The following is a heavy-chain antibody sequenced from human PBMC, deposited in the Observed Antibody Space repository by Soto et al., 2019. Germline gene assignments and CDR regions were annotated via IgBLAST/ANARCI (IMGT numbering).Heavy chain of an antibody. J-gene: IGHJ6*02. CDR2: IYPSASDT. CDR1: GYSFSTFW. CDR3: ARLPQDYYYHGMDV. V-gene: IGHV5-51*01. Sequence: GESLKISCKGSGYSFSTFWIGWVRQMPGKGLEWMGIIYPSASDTRYSPSFQGQVTISADKSSRTAYLQWSSLKASDSAMYYCARLPQDYYYHGMDVWGQGTKVTVSS.